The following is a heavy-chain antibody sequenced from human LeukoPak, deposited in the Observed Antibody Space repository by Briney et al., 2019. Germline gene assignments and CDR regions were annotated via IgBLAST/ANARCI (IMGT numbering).Heavy chain of an antibody. CDR3: ARDRFHYDSSGYFGFDY. D-gene: IGHD3-22*01. Sequence: GALRLSCAASGFTFSSYSMNWVRQAPGKGLEWVSSISSSSSYIYYADSVKGRFTISRDNAKNSLYLQMNSLRAEDTAVYYCARDRFHYDSSGYFGFDYWGQGTLVTVSS. J-gene: IGHJ4*02. V-gene: IGHV3-21*01. CDR1: GFTFSSYS. CDR2: ISSSSSYI.